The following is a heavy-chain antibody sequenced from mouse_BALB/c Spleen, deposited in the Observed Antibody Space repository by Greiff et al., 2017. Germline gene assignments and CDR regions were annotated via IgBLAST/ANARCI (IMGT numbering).Heavy chain of an antibody. CDR2: ISNGGGST. D-gene: IGHD1-1*01. CDR3: ARHYYGSSYWFAY. CDR1: GFTFSSYT. Sequence: EVKVVESGGGLVQPGGSLKLSCAASGFTFSSYTMSWVRQTPEKRLEWVAYISNGGGSTYYPDTVKGRFTISRDNAKNTLYLQMSSLKSEDTAMYYCARHYYGSSYWFAYWGQGTLVTVSA. J-gene: IGHJ3*01. V-gene: IGHV5-12-2*01.